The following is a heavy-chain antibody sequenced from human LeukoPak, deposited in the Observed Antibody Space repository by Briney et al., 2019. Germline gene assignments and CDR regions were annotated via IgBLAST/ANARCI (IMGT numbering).Heavy chain of an antibody. CDR3: AKEKLDYSNIRYFDY. CDR2: MSYDGSEI. V-gene: IGHV3-30*18. Sequence: GRSLRLSCAASGFTFSNYGMHWVRQAPGKGLEWVAVMSYDGSEIYYADSVKGRFTISRDNSKNTLYLQMNSLRAEDTAVYYCAKEKLDYSNIRYFDYWGQGTLVTVSS. J-gene: IGHJ4*02. CDR1: GFTFSNYG. D-gene: IGHD4-11*01.